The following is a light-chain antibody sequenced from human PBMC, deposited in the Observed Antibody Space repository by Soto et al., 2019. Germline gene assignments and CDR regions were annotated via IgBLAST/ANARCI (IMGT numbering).Light chain of an antibody. Sequence: DIVMTQSPLSLPVTPGEPASISCRSSQSLLDSDGYNYLDWYQQKTGQSPQLLIYLGSNRASGVPDRFSGSGSGTDFTLKISRVEAEDVGIYYCVQALQNPPTFGQGTKVEIK. CDR2: LGS. CDR1: QSLLDSDGYNY. V-gene: IGKV2-28*01. CDR3: VQALQNPPT. J-gene: IGKJ1*01.